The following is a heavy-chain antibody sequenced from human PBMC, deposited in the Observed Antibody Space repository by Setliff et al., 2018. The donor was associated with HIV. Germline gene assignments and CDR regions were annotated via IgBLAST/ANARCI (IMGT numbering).Heavy chain of an antibody. CDR2: ISDSGST. CDR1: DGSFSDYY. J-gene: IGHJ6*03. D-gene: IGHD1-26*01. Sequence: SETLSLTCSVSDGSFSDYYWNWIRQPPGKGLELIGYISDSGSTNYNPSLKSRVTISVDRSKNQFSLKLTSVTAADTAVYYCARGQDLGATWTGYYYYYMDVWGKGTTVTVSS. V-gene: IGHV4-59*12. CDR3: ARGQDLGATWTGYYYYYMDV.